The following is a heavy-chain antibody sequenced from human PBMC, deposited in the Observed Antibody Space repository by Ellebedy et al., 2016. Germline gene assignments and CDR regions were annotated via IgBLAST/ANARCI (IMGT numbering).Heavy chain of an antibody. J-gene: IGHJ4*02. CDR1: GFTFSAYH. CDR2: ISPSSRAI. Sequence: GESLKISCAASGFTFSAYHMNWVRQAPGKGLEWISYISPSSRAINYADSVKGRFTIATDDAKNSLFLQMNSLRVEDTAVYYCASSYYEHGDYWGQGTLVTVSS. D-gene: IGHD3-3*01. CDR3: ASSYYEHGDY. V-gene: IGHV3-48*01.